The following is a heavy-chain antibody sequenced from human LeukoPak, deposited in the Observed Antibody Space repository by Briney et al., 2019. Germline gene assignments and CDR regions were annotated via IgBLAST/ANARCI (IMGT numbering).Heavy chain of an antibody. CDR2: ISSGSSYI. CDR1: GFTFSSYS. V-gene: IGHV3-21*06. Sequence: GGSLRLSCAASGFTFSSYSMNWVRQAPGKGLEWVSSISSGSSYIYYADSVKGRFTISRDNAKNTLYLQMNSLRAGDTAVYYCARSYYHGSGSYYGYWGQGTLVTVSS. CDR3: ARSYYHGSGSYYGY. J-gene: IGHJ4*02. D-gene: IGHD3-10*01.